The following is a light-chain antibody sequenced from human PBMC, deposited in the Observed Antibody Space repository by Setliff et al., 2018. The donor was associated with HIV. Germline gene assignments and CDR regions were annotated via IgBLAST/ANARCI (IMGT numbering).Light chain of an antibody. V-gene: IGLV1-44*01. J-gene: IGLJ1*01. Sequence: QSVLTQPPSASGAPGQSVTISCSGSNSNIGTSPVSWYQQVPGTAPKLIIYHNDRRPSGVPDRFSGSKSGTSASLAISGLRSEDEADYYCAAWTDTLKVFGTGTKVTVL. CDR1: NSNIGTSP. CDR2: HND. CDR3: AAWTDTLKV.